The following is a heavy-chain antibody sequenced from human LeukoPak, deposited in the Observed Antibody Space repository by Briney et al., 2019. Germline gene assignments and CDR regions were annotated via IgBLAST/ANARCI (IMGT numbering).Heavy chain of an antibody. J-gene: IGHJ4*02. CDR2: IYYSGST. CDR3: ARDRGYCTNGVCPDY. D-gene: IGHD2-8*01. CDR1: GGSISSYY. V-gene: IGHV4-59*01. Sequence: PSETLSLTCTVSGGSISSYYWSWIRQPPGKGLEWIGYIYYSGSTNYNPSLKSRVTISVDTSKNQFSLKLSSVTAADTAVYYCARDRGYCTNGVCPDYWGQGTLVTVSS.